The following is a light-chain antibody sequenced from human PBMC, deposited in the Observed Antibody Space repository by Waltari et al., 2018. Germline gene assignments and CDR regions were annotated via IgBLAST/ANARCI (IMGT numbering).Light chain of an antibody. CDR2: WAS. Sequence: DIVITQSPDSLALSLGERATLHCKSSQSVLYSSNNKNYLAWYQQKPGQPPKLLIYWASTRESGVPDRFSGSGSGTDFTLTISSLQAEDVAVYYCQQYYSTPYTFGQGTKLEIK. V-gene: IGKV4-1*01. CDR3: QQYYSTPYT. CDR1: QSVLYSSNNKNY. J-gene: IGKJ2*01.